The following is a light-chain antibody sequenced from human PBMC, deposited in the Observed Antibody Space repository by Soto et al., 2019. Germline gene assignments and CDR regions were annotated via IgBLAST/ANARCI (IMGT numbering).Light chain of an antibody. CDR1: TSFVGSYNF. V-gene: IGLV2-23*01. J-gene: IGLJ1*01. Sequence: QSALTQPASVSGSPGQSITISCTGTTSFVGSYNFVSWYQQLPGKAPQVLIYEDTKRPSGVCNRFSGSISGSTASLTISGLQAEDEADYHCCSYVGASTYVFGNGTKVTVL. CDR2: EDT. CDR3: CSYVGASTYV.